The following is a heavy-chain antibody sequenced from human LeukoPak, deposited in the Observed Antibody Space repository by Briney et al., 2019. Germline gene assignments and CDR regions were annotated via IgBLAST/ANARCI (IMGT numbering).Heavy chain of an antibody. CDR1: GFTVSSKD. CDR3: ASLRARALDI. CDR2: IYSGGST. J-gene: IGHJ3*02. Sequence: GGSLRLSCGASGFTVSSKDMKWVRHPPGEGLEWVSFIYSGGSTQYADFVKDRFTISRDNSKNTLYLQMNSLRAEDTAVYYCASLRARALDIWGEGTMVTVSS. V-gene: IGHV3-66*01.